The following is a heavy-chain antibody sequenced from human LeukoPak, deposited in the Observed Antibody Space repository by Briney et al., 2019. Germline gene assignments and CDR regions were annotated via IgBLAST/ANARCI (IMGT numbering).Heavy chain of an antibody. CDR1: GGSISSSSYY. D-gene: IGHD2-15*01. Sequence: SSETLSLTCTVSGGSISSSSYYWGWIRQPPGKGLEWIGSIYYSGSTYYNPSLKSRVTISVDTSKNQFSLKLSSVTAADTAVYYCARSHLVVVAAISYYFDYWGQGTLVTVSS. CDR3: ARSHLVVVAAISYYFDY. J-gene: IGHJ4*02. CDR2: IYYSGST. V-gene: IGHV4-39*07.